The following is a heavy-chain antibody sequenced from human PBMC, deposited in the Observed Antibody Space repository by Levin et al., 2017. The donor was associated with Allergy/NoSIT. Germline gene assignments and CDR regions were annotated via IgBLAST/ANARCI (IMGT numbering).Heavy chain of an antibody. V-gene: IGHV3-21*01. J-gene: IGHJ4*02. CDR1: GFTFSTYA. D-gene: IGHD1-26*01. CDR3: ASGGGSYNY. Sequence: GGSLRLSCATSGFTFSTYAMNWVRQAPGKGLEWIASINSGSNSIKYADSVKGRFTISRDNAKKSLYLQMSSLRAEDSAVYVGASGGGSYNYWGQGTLVTVSS. CDR2: INSGSNSI.